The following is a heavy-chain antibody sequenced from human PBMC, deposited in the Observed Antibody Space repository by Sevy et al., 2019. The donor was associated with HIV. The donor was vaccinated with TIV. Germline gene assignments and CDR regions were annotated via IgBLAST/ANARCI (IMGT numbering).Heavy chain of an antibody. CDR3: ARDNSGGGDDAFDI. D-gene: IGHD7-27*01. Sequence: GGSLRLSCAASGFTFSSYAMHCVRQAPGKGLEWVAVISYDGSNKYYADSVKGRFTISRDNSKNTLYLQMNSLRAEDTAVYYCARDNSGGGDDAFDIWGQGTMVTVSS. CDR1: GFTFSSYA. J-gene: IGHJ3*02. V-gene: IGHV3-30-3*01. CDR2: ISYDGSNK.